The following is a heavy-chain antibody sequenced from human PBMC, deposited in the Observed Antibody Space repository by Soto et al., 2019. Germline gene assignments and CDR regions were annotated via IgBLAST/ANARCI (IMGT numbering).Heavy chain of an antibody. Sequence: ASVKVSCKASGFSFTGYYIHWLLQAPGPGLEWMGWINAHSGGTEYAQKFQGRVTLTRDTSIATAYLTLTSLTSDDTALYYCAKDLTRQLAYWLDPCGQGTQVTVSS. CDR3: AKDLTRQLAYWLDP. V-gene: IGHV1-2*02. D-gene: IGHD6-6*01. CDR1: GFSFTGYY. J-gene: IGHJ5*02. CDR2: INAHSGGT.